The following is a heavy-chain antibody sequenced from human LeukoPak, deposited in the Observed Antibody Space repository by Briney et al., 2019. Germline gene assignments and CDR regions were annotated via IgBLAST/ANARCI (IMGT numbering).Heavy chain of an antibody. CDR2: IYYSGST. V-gene: IGHV4-39*01. CDR3: AVRSKPVLLWFGENFDAFDI. D-gene: IGHD3-10*01. CDR1: GGSISSSSYY. Sequence: SETLSLTCTVSGGSISSSSYYWGWIRQPPGKGLEWIGSIYYSGSTYYNPSLKSRVTISVDTSKNQFSLKLSPVTAADTAVYYCAVRSKPVLLWFGENFDAFDIWGQGTMVTVSS. J-gene: IGHJ3*02.